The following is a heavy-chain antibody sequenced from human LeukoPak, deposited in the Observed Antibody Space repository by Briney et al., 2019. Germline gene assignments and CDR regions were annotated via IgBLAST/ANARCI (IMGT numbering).Heavy chain of an antibody. J-gene: IGHJ4*02. D-gene: IGHD3-10*01. CDR1: RFTFSSYS. V-gene: IGHV3-48*04. Sequence: GGSLRLSCAASRFTFSSYSMNWVRQAPAKGLEWVSYISRTSSTIYYADSVKGRFTISRDNAKNSLYLQMNSLRAEDTAVYYCAMSSRGVIDYWGQGTLVTVSS. CDR3: AMSSRGVIDY. CDR2: ISRTSSTI.